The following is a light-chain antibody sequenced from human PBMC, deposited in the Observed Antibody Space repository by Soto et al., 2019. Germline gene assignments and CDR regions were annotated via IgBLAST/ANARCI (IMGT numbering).Light chain of an antibody. Sequence: QSALTQSPSASGTPGQRVTISCSGTASNIGRHSVSWYQRLPGTAPRLLVHNNDQRPSGVPDRFSGSKSGTSASLAITGLQSDDESLYYCASWDGSLNGVVFGGGTKLTVL. CDR3: ASWDGSLNGVV. CDR1: ASNIGRHS. J-gene: IGLJ2*01. V-gene: IGLV1-44*01. CDR2: NND.